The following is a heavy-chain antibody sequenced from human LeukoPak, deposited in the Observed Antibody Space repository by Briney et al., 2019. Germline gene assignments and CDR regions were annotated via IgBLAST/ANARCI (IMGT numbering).Heavy chain of an antibody. J-gene: IGHJ4*02. V-gene: IGHV4-59*02. CDR1: GASVRGYY. CDR2: IHYTGNT. CDR3: ARGYGSGSYNNFNK. Sequence: SETLSLACTVSGASVRGYYWSWIRQPPGKGLEWIGYIHYTGNTDYNPSLTSRVTMSVDTSKNQFSLMLTSVTAADTAVYYCARGYGSGSYNNFNKWGQGLLVAVSS. D-gene: IGHD3-10*01.